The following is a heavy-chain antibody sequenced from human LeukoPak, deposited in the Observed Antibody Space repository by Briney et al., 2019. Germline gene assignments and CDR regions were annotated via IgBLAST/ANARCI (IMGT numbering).Heavy chain of an antibody. J-gene: IGHJ2*01. Sequence: SETLSLTCTVSGGSISSYYWSWIRQPAGKGLERIGRIYTSGSTNYNPSLKSRVTMSVDTSKNQFSLKLSSVTAADTAVYYCARDYSYGYFRYFDLWGRGTLVTVSS. CDR1: GGSISSYY. D-gene: IGHD5-18*01. V-gene: IGHV4-4*07. CDR3: ARDYSYGYFRYFDL. CDR2: IYTSGST.